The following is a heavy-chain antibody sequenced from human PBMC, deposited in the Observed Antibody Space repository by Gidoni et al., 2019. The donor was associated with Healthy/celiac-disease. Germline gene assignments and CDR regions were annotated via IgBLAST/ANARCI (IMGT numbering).Heavy chain of an antibody. CDR3: AKDPPRYCSSTICPPHV. CDR1: GLTFSRYA. CDR2: ISGSGGST. D-gene: IGHD2-2*01. Sequence: VQLLEAGGGLVQPGGSLRLAWVTSGLTFSRYAMSWVRQAPGKGLEWVAAISGSGGSTYYADSVKGRFTISRDNSKNTLYLQMNSLRAEDTAVYYCAKDPPRYCSSTICPPHVWGQGTLVTVSS. V-gene: IGHV3-23*01. J-gene: IGHJ4*02.